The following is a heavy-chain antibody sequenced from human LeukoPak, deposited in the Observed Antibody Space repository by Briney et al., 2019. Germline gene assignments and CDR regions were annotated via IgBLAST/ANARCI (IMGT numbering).Heavy chain of an antibody. V-gene: IGHV3-7*01. Sequence: PGGSLRLSCAASGFTFSSYWMSWVRQAPGKGLEWVANIKQDGSEKYYVDSVKGRFTISRDNAKNSLYLQMNSLRAEDTAVYYCARVLRGSENYYYYYYMDVWGKGTTVTVSS. D-gene: IGHD3-3*01. CDR1: GFTFSSYW. CDR2: IKQDGSEK. CDR3: ARVLRGSENYYYYYYMDV. J-gene: IGHJ6*03.